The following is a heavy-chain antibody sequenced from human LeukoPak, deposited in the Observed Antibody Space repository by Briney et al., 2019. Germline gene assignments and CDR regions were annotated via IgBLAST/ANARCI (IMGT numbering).Heavy chain of an antibody. CDR1: GFTFSSYA. CDR3: AKDRPGYSYGYR. V-gene: IGHV3-23*01. D-gene: IGHD5-18*01. J-gene: IGHJ5*02. CDR2: ISGSGGST. Sequence: GGSLRLSCAASGFTFSSYAMSWVRQAPGKGLEWVSAISGSGGSTYYADSVKGRFTISRDNSKNTMYLQMNSLRAEDTAVDYCAKDRPGYSYGYRWGQGTLVTVSS.